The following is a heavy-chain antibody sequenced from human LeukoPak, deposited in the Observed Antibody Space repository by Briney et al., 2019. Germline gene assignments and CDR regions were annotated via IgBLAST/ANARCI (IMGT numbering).Heavy chain of an antibody. V-gene: IGHV4-39*01. J-gene: IGHJ4*02. Sequence: SETLFLTCTVSGGSISSSSYYWGRIRQPPGKGLEWIGSIYYSGSTYYNPSLKSRVTISVDTSKNQFSLKLSSVTAADTAVYYCASWEKDIVVVPAAINHWGQGTLVTVSS. CDR2: IYYSGST. CDR1: GGSISSSSYY. CDR3: ASWEKDIVVVPAAINH. D-gene: IGHD2-2*02.